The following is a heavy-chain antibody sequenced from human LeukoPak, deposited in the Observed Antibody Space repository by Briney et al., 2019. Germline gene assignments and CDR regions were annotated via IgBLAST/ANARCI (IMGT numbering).Heavy chain of an antibody. J-gene: IGHJ4*02. CDR2: INHSGST. CDR3: AREDRIPMIVVDIVGYFDY. V-gene: IGHV4-34*01. CDR1: GGSFSGYY. D-gene: IGHD3-22*01. Sequence: SETLSLTCAVYGGSFSGYYWSWIRQPPGKGLEWIGEINHSGSTNYNPSLKSRVTISLDTSKNQFSLKLTSVTAADTAVYYCAREDRIPMIVVDIVGYFDYWGQGTLVTVSS.